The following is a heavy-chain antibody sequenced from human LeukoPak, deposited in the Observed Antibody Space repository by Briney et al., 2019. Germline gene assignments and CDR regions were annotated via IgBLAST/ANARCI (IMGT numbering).Heavy chain of an antibody. J-gene: IGHJ4*02. CDR3: ARTDNLDY. V-gene: IGHV3-74*01. CDR1: GFTFTDYW. D-gene: IGHD5-24*01. CDR2: INSDGRRI. Sequence: GGSLRLSCAASGFTFTDYWMHWVRQAPGKGLMWVSRINSDGRRINYADSVKGRFTVSRDNAKSTLFLQMNSLRGEDTAVYYCARTDNLDYWGQGTLVTVSS.